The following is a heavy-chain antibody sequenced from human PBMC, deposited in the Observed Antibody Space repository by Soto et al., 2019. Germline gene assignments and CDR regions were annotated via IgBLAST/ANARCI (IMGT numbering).Heavy chain of an antibody. J-gene: IGHJ6*02. Sequence: PGESLKISCKGSGYSFTSYWIGWVRQMPGKGLEWMGIIYPGDSDTRYSPSFQGQVTISADKSISTAYLQWSSLKASDTAMYYCARNHRPSSALAYYYGMDVWGQGTTVTVSS. D-gene: IGHD6-25*01. V-gene: IGHV5-51*01. CDR3: ARNHRPSSALAYYYGMDV. CDR2: IYPGDSDT. CDR1: GYSFTSYW.